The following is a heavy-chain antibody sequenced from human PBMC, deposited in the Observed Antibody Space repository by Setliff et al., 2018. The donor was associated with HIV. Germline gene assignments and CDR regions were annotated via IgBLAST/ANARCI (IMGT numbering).Heavy chain of an antibody. CDR1: GLTFSNCG. CDR2: IRSDGSNS. CDR3: AGQWGPYYMDV. J-gene: IGHJ6*03. Sequence: GGSLRLSCATSGLTFSNCGMHWVSQAPGKGLEWVASIRSDGSNSDYADSVKGRFTISREDAKNSLFLQMNSLRAEDTAVYYCAGQWGPYYMDVWGKGTTVTVSS. D-gene: IGHD3-16*01. V-gene: IGHV3-30*02.